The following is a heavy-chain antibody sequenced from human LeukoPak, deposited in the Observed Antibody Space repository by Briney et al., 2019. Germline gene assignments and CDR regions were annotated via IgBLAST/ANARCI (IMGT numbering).Heavy chain of an antibody. J-gene: IGHJ4*02. D-gene: IGHD6-6*01. CDR2: INGNGGSR. Sequence: GGSLRLSCAASGFIFEEYGMTWVRQAPGKGLEWVSGINGNGGSRGYAASVKGRFTISRGNANNSLYLQMNSLRAEDTAFYYCARGSSFHNYWGQGTLVTVSS. CDR3: ARGSSFHNY. CDR1: GFIFEEYG. V-gene: IGHV3-20*04.